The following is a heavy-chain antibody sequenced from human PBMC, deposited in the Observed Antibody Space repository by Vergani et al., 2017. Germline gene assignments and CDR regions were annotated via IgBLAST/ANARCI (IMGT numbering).Heavy chain of an antibody. V-gene: IGHV3-33*01. CDR2: IYYDGSNA. J-gene: IGHJ6*03. Sequence: QGQLVESGGGIVQPGRSLTLSCVASRSTFKTYGMHWVRQAPGKGLEWVGLIYYDGSNAYYADSVKGRFTISRDNSKNTLYLQMNSLRAEDTAVYYCARGEYQQHIDYYYYYYMDVWGKGTTVTVSS. D-gene: IGHD2-2*01. CDR3: ARGEYQQHIDYYYYYYMDV. CDR1: RSTFKTYG.